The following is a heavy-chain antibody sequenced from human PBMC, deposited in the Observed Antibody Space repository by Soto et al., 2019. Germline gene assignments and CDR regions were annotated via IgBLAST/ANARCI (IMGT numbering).Heavy chain of an antibody. CDR1: GYTFTGYY. Sequence: QVQLVQSGAEVKKPGASVTVSCKASGYTFTGYYMPLVRQAPGQGLEWMGWITPNSGGTNYAQKFQGRVTMTRDTSISTAYMELSRLRSDDTAVYYCAKSVAQTNHTMIVEAQPANTWFDPWGQGTLGTVSS. CDR2: ITPNSGGT. J-gene: IGHJ5*02. CDR3: AKSVAQTNHTMIVEAQPANTWFDP. D-gene: IGHD3-22*01. V-gene: IGHV1-2*02.